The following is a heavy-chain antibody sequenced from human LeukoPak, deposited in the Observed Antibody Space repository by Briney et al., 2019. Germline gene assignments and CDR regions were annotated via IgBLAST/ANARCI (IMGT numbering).Heavy chain of an antibody. Sequence: PGGSLRLSCAGSGFTFSSDGMSWVRQAPGKGLEWVSGISGSGGSPNYADSVKGRFTISRDNSKNTLYLQMNSLRAEDTAVYYCAKDLSYGGNRGFDYWGQGTLVTVSS. J-gene: IGHJ4*02. CDR1: GFTFSSDG. D-gene: IGHD4-23*01. V-gene: IGHV3-23*01. CDR3: AKDLSYGGNRGFDY. CDR2: ISGSGGSP.